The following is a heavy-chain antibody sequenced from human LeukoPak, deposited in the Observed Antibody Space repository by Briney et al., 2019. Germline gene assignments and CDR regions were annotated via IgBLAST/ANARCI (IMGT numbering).Heavy chain of an antibody. CDR1: GFTFSSYS. CDR2: ISSSSSTI. J-gene: IGHJ5*02. Sequence: GGSLRLSCAASGFTFSSYSMNWVRQAPGKGLEWVSYISSSSSTIYYADSVKGRFTISRDNAKNSLYLQMNSLRVEDTAVYYCARDSSGWYHWFDPWGQGTLVTVSS. D-gene: IGHD6-19*01. CDR3: ARDSSGWYHWFDP. V-gene: IGHV3-48*01.